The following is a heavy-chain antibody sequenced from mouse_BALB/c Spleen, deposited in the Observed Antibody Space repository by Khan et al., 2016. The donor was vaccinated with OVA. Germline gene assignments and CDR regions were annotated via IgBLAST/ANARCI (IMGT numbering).Heavy chain of an antibody. V-gene: IGHV1S137*01. J-gene: IGHJ3*01. D-gene: IGHD4-1*01. CDR3: EGGGCGNRFAY. CDR1: GYTFTDFT. CDR2: ISTYYGDV. Sequence: QVQLQQSGAELVRPGVSVKISCKGSGYTFTDFTMHWVKQSHAKSLEWIGVISTYYGDVTYNQKFKGKATMTVDKSSSTAYMELARLTSEDSAICYCEGGGCGNRFAYWGQGTLVTVSA.